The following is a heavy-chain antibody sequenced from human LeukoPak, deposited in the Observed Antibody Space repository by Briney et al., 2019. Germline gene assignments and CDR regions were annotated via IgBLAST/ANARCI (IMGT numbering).Heavy chain of an antibody. Sequence: RSGGSLRLSCAASGFTFDVYGMSWVRQAPGKGLEWVSGINWNGGSTGYADSVKGRFTISRDNAKNSLYLQMNSLRAGDTALYYCAGLGELLNYWGQGTLVTVSS. CDR1: GFTFDVYG. J-gene: IGHJ4*02. CDR3: AGLGELLNY. V-gene: IGHV3-20*04. D-gene: IGHD3-16*01. CDR2: INWNGGST.